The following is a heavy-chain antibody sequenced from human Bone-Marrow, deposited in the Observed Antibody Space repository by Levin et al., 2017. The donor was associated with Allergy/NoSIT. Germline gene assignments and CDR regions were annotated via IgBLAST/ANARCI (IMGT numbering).Heavy chain of an antibody. V-gene: IGHV1-8*01. D-gene: IGHD3-3*01. J-gene: IGHJ5*02. Sequence: ASVKVSCKASGYAFTTYDINWVRQATGQGLEWMGWMNPHTGNADYAQKFQGRVTMTTDTSISTAYMELRGLRPEDTAVYFCARGANFLSGYYVSGSWFDPWGQGSLVSVSS. CDR3: ARGANFLSGYYVSGSWFDP. CDR1: GYAFTTYD. CDR2: MNPHTGNA.